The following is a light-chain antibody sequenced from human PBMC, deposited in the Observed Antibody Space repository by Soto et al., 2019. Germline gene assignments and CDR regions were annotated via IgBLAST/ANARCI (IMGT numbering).Light chain of an antibody. V-gene: IGLV2-14*01. CDR3: CSFTSGNTAYV. J-gene: IGLJ1*01. CDR2: EVT. Sequence: QSVLTQPGSVSGSPGQSITSSCTGTSSDVGAYNYVSWYQQHPGKAPKLMIYEVTNRPSGVSTRFSGSKSGNTASLTISGLQAEDEADYYCCSFTSGNTAYVFGPGTKVTVL. CDR1: SSDVGAYNY.